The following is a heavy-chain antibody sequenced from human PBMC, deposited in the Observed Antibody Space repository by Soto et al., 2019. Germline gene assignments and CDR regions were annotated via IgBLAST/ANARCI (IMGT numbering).Heavy chain of an antibody. Sequence: PSETLSLTCTVSGGSISSYYWSWIRQLPGKGLEWIGYIYYSGSTNYNPSLKSRVTISVDTSKNQFSLKLSSVTAADTAVYYCARVSGDYDYIWGSHVDYWGQGTLVTVSS. CDR3: ARVSGDYDYIWGSHVDY. CDR2: IYYSGST. V-gene: IGHV4-59*01. CDR1: GGSISSYY. D-gene: IGHD3-16*01. J-gene: IGHJ4*02.